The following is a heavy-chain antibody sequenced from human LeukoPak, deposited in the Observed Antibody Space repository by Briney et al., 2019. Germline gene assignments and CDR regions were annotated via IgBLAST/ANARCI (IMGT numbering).Heavy chain of an antibody. Sequence: ASVKVSCKTSGYTFIDSYIHWVRQAPGQGLEWMGWINTNTGNPTYAQGFTGRFVFSLDTSVSTAYLQISSLKAEDTAVYYCARERVFVSGAIADWGQGTLVTVSS. CDR3: ARERVFVSGAIAD. CDR1: GYTFIDSY. V-gene: IGHV7-4-1*02. CDR2: INTNTGNP. J-gene: IGHJ4*02. D-gene: IGHD3-10*01.